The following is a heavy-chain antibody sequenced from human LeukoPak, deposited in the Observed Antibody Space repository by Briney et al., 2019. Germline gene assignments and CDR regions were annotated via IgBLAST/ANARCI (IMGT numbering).Heavy chain of an antibody. CDR1: GYTFTGYY. J-gene: IGHJ4*02. D-gene: IGHD7-27*01. CDR3: ARDGDQDENFDY. CDR2: INPNSGGT. V-gene: IGHV1-2*04. Sequence: AASVRVSCKASGYTFTGYYMHWVRQAPGQGLEWMGWINPNSGGTNYAQKFQGWVTMTRDTSISTAYMELSRLRSDDTAVYYCARDGDQDENFDYWGQGTLVTVSS.